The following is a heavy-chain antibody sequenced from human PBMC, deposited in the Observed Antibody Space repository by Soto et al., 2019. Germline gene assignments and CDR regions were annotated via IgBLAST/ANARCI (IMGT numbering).Heavy chain of an antibody. V-gene: IGHV4-39*01. Sequence: SETLSLTCTVSGGSISSSSYYWGWIRQPPGKGLEWIGSIYYSGSTYYNPSLKSRVTISVDTSKNQFSLKLSSVTAADTAVYYCVRGSYYSYYGMDVWGQGTTVTVSS. D-gene: IGHD3-16*01. CDR2: IYYSGST. CDR3: VRGSYYSYYGMDV. CDR1: GGSISSSSYY. J-gene: IGHJ6*02.